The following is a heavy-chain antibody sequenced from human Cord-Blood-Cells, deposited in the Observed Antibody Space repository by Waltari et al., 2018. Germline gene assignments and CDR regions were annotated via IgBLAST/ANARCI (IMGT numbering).Heavy chain of an antibody. D-gene: IGHD7-27*01. CDR3: ARGLQTGARCDDAFDI. J-gene: IGHJ3*02. Sequence: QVQLQQWGAGLLKPSEPLSLTCAVYGGSFSGYYWTWLRQPPGKGLEWIGEINPSGSTNYNPSLKRRVTISVDTSKNQFSLKLSSVTAADTAVYYCARGLQTGARCDDAFDIWGQGTMVTVSS. V-gene: IGHV4-34*01. CDR2: INPSGST. CDR1: GGSFSGYY.